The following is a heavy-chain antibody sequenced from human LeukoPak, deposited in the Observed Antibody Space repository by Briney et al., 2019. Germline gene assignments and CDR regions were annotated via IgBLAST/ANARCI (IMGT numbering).Heavy chain of an antibody. D-gene: IGHD3-16*01. CDR2: IKQDGSEK. CDR3: ARDGVGYYFDY. Sequence: GGSLRLSCAASGFTFSSYWMSWVRQAPGKGLEWVANIKQDGSEKYYVDSVKGRFTISRDNDKNSLYLQMNSLRAEDTAVYYCARDGVGYYFDYWGQGTLVTVSS. CDR1: GFTFSSYW. V-gene: IGHV3-7*01. J-gene: IGHJ4*02.